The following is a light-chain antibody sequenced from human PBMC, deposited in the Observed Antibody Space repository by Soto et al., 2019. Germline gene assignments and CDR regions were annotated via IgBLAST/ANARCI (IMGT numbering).Light chain of an antibody. CDR3: QQSFTTPLT. CDR1: QSIGRF. Sequence: DIQMTQSPSSLSAGVGDIVTITCRASQSIGRFLNWHQQKPGRAPNVLINVASTLRSGVPSRFSGSGSGTDFNLTINSLQPEDFATYFCQQSFTTPLTFGGGTKVDI. V-gene: IGKV1-39*01. J-gene: IGKJ4*01. CDR2: VAS.